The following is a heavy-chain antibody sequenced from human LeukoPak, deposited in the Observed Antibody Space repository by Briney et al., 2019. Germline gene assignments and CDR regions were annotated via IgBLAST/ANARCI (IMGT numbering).Heavy chain of an antibody. D-gene: IGHD2-21*02. CDR1: GFTFSSHG. CDR3: AKLGGVVVTAAPSDY. Sequence: GGSLILSCAASGFTFSSHGMHWVRQAPGKGLEWVAVISYDGSSKQYAGSVKGRFSISRDNSKNTLYLQMNSLRAEDTAVYYCAKLGGVVVTAAPSDYWGQGILVTVSS. V-gene: IGHV3-30*18. J-gene: IGHJ4*02. CDR2: ISYDGSSK.